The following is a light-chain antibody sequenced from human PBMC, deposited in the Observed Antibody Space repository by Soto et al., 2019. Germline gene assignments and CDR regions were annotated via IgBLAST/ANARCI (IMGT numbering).Light chain of an antibody. V-gene: IGKV3D-15*01. CDR2: DAS. J-gene: IGKJ5*01. CDR1: QSISSY. CDR3: QQYHNWPPIT. Sequence: EVVLTQSPDTLSLPPGERATLSCRASQSISSYLAWYQQKPGQAPRLLIYDASSRATGIPARFSGSGSGTEFTLTISNLQSEDFAVYFCQQYHNWPPITFGQGTRLEIK.